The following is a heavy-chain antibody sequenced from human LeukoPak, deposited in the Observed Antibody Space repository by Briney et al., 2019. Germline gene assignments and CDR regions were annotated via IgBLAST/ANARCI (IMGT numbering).Heavy chain of an antibody. J-gene: IGHJ3*02. Sequence: ASVKVSCKASGYTFTSYHMHWVRQAPGQGLEWMGIINPSGGSTSYAQKFQGRVTMTRDTSTSTVYMELSSPRSEDTAVYYCARDVGHYGDYDAFDIWGQGTMVTVSS. CDR2: INPSGGST. V-gene: IGHV1-46*01. CDR1: GYTFTSYH. D-gene: IGHD4-17*01. CDR3: ARDVGHYGDYDAFDI.